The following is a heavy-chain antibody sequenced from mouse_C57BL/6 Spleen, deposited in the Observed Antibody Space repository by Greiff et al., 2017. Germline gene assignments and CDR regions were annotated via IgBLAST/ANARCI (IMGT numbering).Heavy chain of an antibody. D-gene: IGHD1-2*01. J-gene: IGHJ2*01. CDR2: IYPRYGST. V-gene: IGHV1-85*01. CDR3: ARLTTADY. CDR1: GYTFTSYD. Sequence: QVHVKQSGPELVKPGASVKLSCKASGYTFTSYDIHWVKQRPGQGLEWIGWIYPRYGSTKYNEKFKGKATLTVDTSSSTAYMELHSLTSEDSAVYFCARLTTADYWGQGTTLTVSS.